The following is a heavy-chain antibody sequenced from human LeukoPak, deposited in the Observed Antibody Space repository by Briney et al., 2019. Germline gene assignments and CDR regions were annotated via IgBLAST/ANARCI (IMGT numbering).Heavy chain of an antibody. CDR1: GGSISSYY. Sequence: SETLSLTCTVSGGSISSYYWSWIRQPPGKGLEWIGYIYYSGSTNYNPSLKSRVTISVDTSKNQFSLKLSSVTAADTAVYYCAREGIWFGDTWFDPWGQGTLVTVSS. CDR2: IYYSGST. CDR3: AREGIWFGDTWFDP. D-gene: IGHD3-10*01. V-gene: IGHV4-59*01. J-gene: IGHJ5*02.